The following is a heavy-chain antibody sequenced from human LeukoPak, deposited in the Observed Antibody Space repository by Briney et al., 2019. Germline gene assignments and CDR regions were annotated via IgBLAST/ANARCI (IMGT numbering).Heavy chain of an antibody. CDR2: MNPNSGNT. Sequence: GASVKVSCEASGYTFTSYDINWVRQAAGQGLEWMGWMNPNSGNTGYAQKLQGRVAMTTDTSTSTAYMELRNLRSDDTAVYYCARAPLAYYDFWSGYPCFDYWGQGTLVTASS. CDR1: GYTFTSYD. V-gene: IGHV1-8*01. J-gene: IGHJ4*02. CDR3: ARAPLAYYDFWSGYPCFDY. D-gene: IGHD3-3*01.